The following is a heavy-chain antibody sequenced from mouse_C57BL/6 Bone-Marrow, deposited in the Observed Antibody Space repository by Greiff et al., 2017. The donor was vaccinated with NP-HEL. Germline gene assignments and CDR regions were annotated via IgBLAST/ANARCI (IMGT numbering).Heavy chain of an antibody. Sequence: DVMLVESGEGLVKPGGSLKLSCAASGFTFSSYAMSWVRQTPEKRLEWVAYISSGGDYLYYADTVKGRLTSSRDNARNTLYLQMSILKSKDTAMYYCTRDDRSTMITFDYWGQGTTLTVSS. V-gene: IGHV5-9-1*02. CDR1: GFTFSSYA. D-gene: IGHD2-4*01. CDR3: TRDDRSTMITFDY. J-gene: IGHJ2*01. CDR2: ISSGGDYL.